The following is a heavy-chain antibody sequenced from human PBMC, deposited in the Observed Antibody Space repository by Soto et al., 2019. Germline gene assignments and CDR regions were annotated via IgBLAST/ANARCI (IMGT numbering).Heavy chain of an antibody. Sequence: GESLKISCKGSGFSFTSYWISWVRQMPGKGLEWMGRIDPSDSYTNYSPSFQGHVTISADKSISTAYLQWSSLKASDTAMYYCARLGDIVVVPAAYYYYYYGMDVWGQGTTVTVSS. CDR3: ARLGDIVVVPAAYYYYYYGMDV. CDR1: GFSFTSYW. D-gene: IGHD2-2*01. CDR2: IDPSDSYT. J-gene: IGHJ6*02. V-gene: IGHV5-10-1*01.